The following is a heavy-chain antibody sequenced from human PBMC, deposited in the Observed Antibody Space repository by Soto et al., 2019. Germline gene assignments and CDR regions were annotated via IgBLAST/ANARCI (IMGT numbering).Heavy chain of an antibody. Sequence: ASVKVSCKASGYTFTSYAMHWVRQAPGQRLEWMGWINAGNGNTKYSQKFQGRVTITRDTSASTAYMELSSLRSEDTAVYYCARVARIAVAGLEYWGQGTLVTVSS. V-gene: IGHV1-3*01. CDR3: ARVARIAVAGLEY. CDR1: GYTFTSYA. D-gene: IGHD6-19*01. CDR2: INAGNGNT. J-gene: IGHJ4*02.